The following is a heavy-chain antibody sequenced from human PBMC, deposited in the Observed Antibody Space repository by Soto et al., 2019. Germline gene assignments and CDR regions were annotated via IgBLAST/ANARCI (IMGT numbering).Heavy chain of an antibody. V-gene: IGHV3-7*01. CDR1: GFSLSTYW. J-gene: IGHJ4*02. CDR3: ARAIANVDSY. CDR2: IKQDGSQI. Sequence: LRLSCAASGFSLSTYWVSCVRQAPGKGLEWVANIKQDGSQIYYVDSVKGRFTLSRDNAKNSVYLQMNGLRAEDSAMYYCARAIANVDSYWGQGTLVTVSS. D-gene: IGHD6-13*01.